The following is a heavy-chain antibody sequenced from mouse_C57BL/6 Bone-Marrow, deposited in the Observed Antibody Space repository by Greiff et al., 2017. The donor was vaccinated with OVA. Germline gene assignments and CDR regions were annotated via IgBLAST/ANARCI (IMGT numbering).Heavy chain of an antibody. Sequence: EVQLVESGEGLVKPGGSLKLSCAASGFTFSSYAMSWVRQTPEKRLEWVAYISSGGDYIYYADNVKGRFTISRDNARNTLYLQMSSLKSEDTAMYYCTRDWDEDYFDYWGQGTTLTVSS. V-gene: IGHV5-9-1*02. J-gene: IGHJ2*01. CDR1: GFTFSSYA. CDR3: TRDWDEDYFDY. D-gene: IGHD4-1*01. CDR2: ISSGGDYI.